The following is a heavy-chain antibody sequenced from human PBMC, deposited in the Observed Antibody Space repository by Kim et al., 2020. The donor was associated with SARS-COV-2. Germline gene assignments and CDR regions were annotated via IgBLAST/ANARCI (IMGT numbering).Heavy chain of an antibody. CDR3: ARDTMVQCYDY. CDR2: T. J-gene: IGHJ4*02. Sequence: TNYAQKLQGRVTMTTDTSTSTAYMELRSLRSDDTAVYYCARDTMVQCYDYWGQGTLVTVSS. D-gene: IGHD3-10*01. V-gene: IGHV1-18*01.